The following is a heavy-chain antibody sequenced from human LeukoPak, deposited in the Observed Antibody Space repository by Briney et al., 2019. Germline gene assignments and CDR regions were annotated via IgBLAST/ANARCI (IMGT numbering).Heavy chain of an antibody. CDR1: GFTFSSYG. CDR2: ISGSGDRT. Sequence: GGTLRLSCAASGFTFSSYGMSWVRQAPGKGLEWVSVISGSGDRTYYADSVKGRFTISRDNSKNTLYLQMNSLRAEDTAVYYCTRYIAAVGKVNWGEGTLVTVSS. CDR3: TRYIAAVGKVN. J-gene: IGHJ4*02. V-gene: IGHV3-23*01. D-gene: IGHD6-13*01.